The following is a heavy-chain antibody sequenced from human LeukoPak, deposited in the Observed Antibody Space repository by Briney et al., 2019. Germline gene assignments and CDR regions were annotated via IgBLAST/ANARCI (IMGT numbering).Heavy chain of an antibody. Sequence: GGSLRLSCAASGFTFISYAMTWVRQAPGKGLEWVSSLSGSGGSTYYADSVKGRFTISRDNSKNTLYLQMNSPRAEDTAVYFCAKIATAGYYSYSMDVWGKGTTVTVSS. J-gene: IGHJ6*03. V-gene: IGHV3-23*01. CDR1: GFTFISYA. D-gene: IGHD6-13*01. CDR3: AKIATAGYYSYSMDV. CDR2: LSGSGGST.